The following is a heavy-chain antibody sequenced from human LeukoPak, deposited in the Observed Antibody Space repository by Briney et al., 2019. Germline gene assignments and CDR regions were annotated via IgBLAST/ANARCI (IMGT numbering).Heavy chain of an antibody. V-gene: IGHV1-69*04. CDR1: GGTFSTYA. Sequence: SVKGSCKAYGGTFSTYAISWVRQATGQGLEWMGRIIPIFGIANYAQKFQGRVTITADKSTSTAYMELSSLRSEDTAVYYCARDGMATTYWFDPWGQGTLVTVSS. CDR2: IIPIFGIA. J-gene: IGHJ5*02. D-gene: IGHD5-24*01. CDR3: ARDGMATTYWFDP.